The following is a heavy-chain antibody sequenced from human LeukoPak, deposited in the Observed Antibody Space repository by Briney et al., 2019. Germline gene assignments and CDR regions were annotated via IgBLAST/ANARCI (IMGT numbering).Heavy chain of an antibody. CDR3: AKCNLDNCRESFHI. CDR1: GFAFSSTA. V-gene: IGHV3-23*01. CDR2: ISVSSTP. D-gene: IGHD1-1*01. J-gene: IGHJ3*02. Sequence: GWSLRLYCAAAGFAFSSTALTWVRQAPGEGLDWVSSISVSSTPYNLGSVKGRFTISTDNSNNALFLQMNSLRAEDTALYSCAKCNLDNCRESFHIWGQGIMVTVSS.